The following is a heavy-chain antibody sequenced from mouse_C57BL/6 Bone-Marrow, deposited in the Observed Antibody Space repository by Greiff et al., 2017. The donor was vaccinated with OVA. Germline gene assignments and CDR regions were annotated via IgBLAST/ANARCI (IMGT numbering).Heavy chain of an antibody. CDR2: IWWDDDK. D-gene: IGHD1-1*01. J-gene: IGHJ4*01. V-gene: IGHV8-8*01. CDR3: APHYYGSLHYYAMDY. CDR1: GFSLSTFGMG. Sequence: QVTLKVCGPGILQPSQTLSLTCSFSGFSLSTFGMGVGWIRQPSGKGLEWLAHIWWDDDKYYNPALKSRLTISKDTSKNQVFLKIANVDTADTATYYCAPHYYGSLHYYAMDYWGQGTSVTVSS.